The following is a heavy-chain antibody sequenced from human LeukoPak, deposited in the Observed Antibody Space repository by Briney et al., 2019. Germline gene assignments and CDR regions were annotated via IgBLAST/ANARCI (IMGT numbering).Heavy chain of an antibody. CDR2: MSYDGSNK. Sequence: GRSLRLSCAASGFTFSSYGMHWVRQAPGKGLEWVAVMSYDGSNKYYADSVKGRFTISRDNSKNTLYLQMNSLRAEDTAVYYCAKIDIAVAGTGDYYYGMDVWGQGTTVTVSS. CDR3: AKIDIAVAGTGDYYYGMDV. V-gene: IGHV3-30*18. J-gene: IGHJ6*02. D-gene: IGHD6-19*01. CDR1: GFTFSSYG.